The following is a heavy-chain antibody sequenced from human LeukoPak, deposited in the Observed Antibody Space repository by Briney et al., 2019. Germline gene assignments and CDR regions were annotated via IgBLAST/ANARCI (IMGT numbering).Heavy chain of an antibody. CDR3: ASVMLGIVGATIGYFDY. V-gene: IGHV4-39*01. CDR1: GGSISSSSYY. J-gene: IGHJ4*02. CDR2: IYYSGST. Sequence: SETLSLTCTVSGGSISSSSYYWGWIRQPPGKGLEWIGSIYYSGSTYYNPSLKSRVTISVDTSKNQFSLKLSSVTAADTAVYYCASVMLGIVGATIGYFDYWGQGTLDTVSS. D-gene: IGHD1-26*01.